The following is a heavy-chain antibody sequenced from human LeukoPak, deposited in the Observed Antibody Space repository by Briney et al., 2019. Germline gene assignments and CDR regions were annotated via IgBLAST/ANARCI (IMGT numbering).Heavy chain of an antibody. CDR1: GFTFSRHG. D-gene: IGHD3-3*01. J-gene: IGHJ4*02. V-gene: IGHV3-30*03. CDR2: ISNDGSRK. CDR3: ARDRAWNYFDY. Sequence: GRSLRLSCAPSGFTFSRHGMHWVREAPGKGLEWVAIISNDGSRKYYAHSVEGRFTISRDNSKNTLYLQMDSLRAEDTAVYYCARDRAWNYFDYWGQGTLVTVSS.